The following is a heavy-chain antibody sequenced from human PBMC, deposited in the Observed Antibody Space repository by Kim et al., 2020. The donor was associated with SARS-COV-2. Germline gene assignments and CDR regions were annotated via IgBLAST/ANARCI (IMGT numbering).Heavy chain of an antibody. CDR3: ARCRRDPSRWFGAGAMDV. J-gene: IGHJ6*01. Sequence: SETLSLTCNVSGGSISNYYWSWIRQSPGKGLEWIGFVYYSGSTKYNPSLKSRVTISVDTAKNQFSLNLMSVTAADTAVYYCARCRRDPSRWFGAGAMDV. V-gene: IGHV4-59*01. CDR1: GGSISNYY. CDR2: VYYSGST. D-gene: IGHD3-3*01.